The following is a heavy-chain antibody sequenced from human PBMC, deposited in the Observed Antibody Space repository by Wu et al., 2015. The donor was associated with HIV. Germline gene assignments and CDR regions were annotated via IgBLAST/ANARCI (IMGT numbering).Heavy chain of an antibody. V-gene: IGHV1-69*05. CDR2: IIPIFGTT. Sequence: QVQLVQSGAEVKKPGSSVKVSCKASGGTFSSYAINWVRQAPGQGLEWMGGIIPIFGTTNYAQKFQGRVTITTDESTSTAYMELSSLRSEDTAVYYCARGLPYYYDSSGYYAWGQGTLVTVVL. CDR1: GGTFSSYA. CDR3: ARGLPYYYDSSGYYA. D-gene: IGHD3-22*01. J-gene: IGHJ4*02.